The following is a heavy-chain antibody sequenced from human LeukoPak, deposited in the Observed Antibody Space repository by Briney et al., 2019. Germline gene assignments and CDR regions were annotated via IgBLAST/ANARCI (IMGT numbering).Heavy chain of an antibody. V-gene: IGHV4-39*01. CDR2: IYYSGST. CDR3: ASWSGYYSGWFDP. Sequence: SETLSLTCTVSGGSISSSSYYWGWIRRPPGKGLEWIGSIYYSGSTYYNPSLKSRVTISVDTSKNQFSLKLSSVTAADTAVYYCASWSGYYSGWFDPWGQGTLVTVSS. D-gene: IGHD3-3*01. J-gene: IGHJ5*02. CDR1: GGSISSSSYY.